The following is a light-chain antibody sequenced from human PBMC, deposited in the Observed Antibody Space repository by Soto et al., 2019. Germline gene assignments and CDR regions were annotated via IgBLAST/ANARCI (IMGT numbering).Light chain of an antibody. CDR2: EVY. CDR1: SSDVGGYNY. V-gene: IGLV2-8*01. Sequence: QSAPTQPPSASGSPGQSVTFSCTGTSSDVGGYNYVSWYQQYPGKAPKLMIYEVYKRHSGVPDRFSGSKSGNTASLTVSGLQPEDEADCYCSAYAGSSTWVFGGGTKLTVL. J-gene: IGLJ2*01. CDR3: SAYAGSSTWV.